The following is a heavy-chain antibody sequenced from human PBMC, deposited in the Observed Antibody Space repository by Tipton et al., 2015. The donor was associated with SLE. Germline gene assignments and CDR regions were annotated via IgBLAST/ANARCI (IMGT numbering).Heavy chain of an antibody. CDR3: AGAVGSASGMRDY. V-gene: IGHV4-34*01. D-gene: IGHD6-13*01. CDR2: IKHSGST. CDR1: GGSFSGFY. J-gene: IGHJ4*02. Sequence: TLSLTCAVYGGSFSGFYWRWIRQPPGKGREWVGEIKHSGSTNSNPSLKSRVPLSVDTSRNQFSLDLRSVTAADTAVYYCAGAVGSASGMRDYWGQGTLLTVSS.